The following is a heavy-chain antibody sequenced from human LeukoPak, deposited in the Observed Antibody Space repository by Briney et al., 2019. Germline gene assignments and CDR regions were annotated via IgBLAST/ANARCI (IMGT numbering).Heavy chain of an antibody. CDR2: ISGSGGST. V-gene: IGHV3-23*01. CDR1: GFSFSSYA. J-gene: IGHJ4*02. Sequence: GGSLRLPCAASGFSFSSYAMSWVRQAPGKGLEWVSAISGSGGSTYYADSVKGRFTISRDNSKNTVYLQMNSLRVEDTALYYCVRSLDYWGQGTLVTVSS. CDR3: VRSLDY.